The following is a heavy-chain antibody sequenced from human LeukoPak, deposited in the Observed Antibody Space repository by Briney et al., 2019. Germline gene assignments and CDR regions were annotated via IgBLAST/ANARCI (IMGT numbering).Heavy chain of an antibody. CDR1: GGSFSGYY. CDR2: INHSGST. J-gene: IGHJ6*02. CDR3: ARDNPYTPTPPPYYYYGMDV. Sequence: KTSETLSLTCAVYGGSFSGYYWSWIRRPPGKGLEWIGEINHSGSTNYNPSLTSRVTISVDTSKNQFSLKLSSVTAADTAVYYCARDNPYTPTPPPYYYYGMDVWGQGTTVTVSS. D-gene: IGHD3-16*01. V-gene: IGHV4-34*01.